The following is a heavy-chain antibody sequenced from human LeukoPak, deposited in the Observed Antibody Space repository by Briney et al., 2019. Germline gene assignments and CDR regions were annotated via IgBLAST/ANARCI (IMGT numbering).Heavy chain of an antibody. J-gene: IGHJ4*02. Sequence: GASVKVSCKASGYTFTGYYIHWVRQAPGQGLEWMGWINPNSGGKNYAQQFQGRVTMTRDTSISTAYLELSRLRSDDTAVYYCARAIEVDEPEQEFDYWGQGTLVTVSS. CDR2: INPNSGGK. CDR3: ARAIEVDEPEQEFDY. V-gene: IGHV1-2*02. D-gene: IGHD3-22*01. CDR1: GYTFTGYY.